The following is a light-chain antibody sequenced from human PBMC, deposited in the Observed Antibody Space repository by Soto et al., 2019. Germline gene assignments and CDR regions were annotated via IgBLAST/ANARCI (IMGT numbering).Light chain of an antibody. CDR2: DVS. J-gene: IGLJ3*02. V-gene: IGLV2-14*01. CDR1: SSDVGGYNS. CDR3: SSYTSSNTWV. Sequence: QSVLTQPASVSGSPGQSITISCTGTSSDVGGYNSVSWYQQHPGKVPKLMIYDVSNRPSGVSDRFSGSKSANTASLAISGLQAEDEADYYCSSYTSSNTWVFGGGTKVTVL.